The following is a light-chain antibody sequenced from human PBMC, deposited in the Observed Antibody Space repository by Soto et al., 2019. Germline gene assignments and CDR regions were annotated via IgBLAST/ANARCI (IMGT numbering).Light chain of an antibody. CDR2: EVS. J-gene: IGLJ1*01. CDR1: HKAVGGYNY. Sequence: SVLTQPPPPSRSPGQSGTISSTRKHKAVGGYNYVSWYQQHPGKAPKLMIYEVSKRPSGVPDRFSGSKSGNTASLTVSGLQAEDEADYYCSSYAGSNNNVFGTGTKVTVL. V-gene: IGLV2-8*01. CDR3: SSYAGSNNNV.